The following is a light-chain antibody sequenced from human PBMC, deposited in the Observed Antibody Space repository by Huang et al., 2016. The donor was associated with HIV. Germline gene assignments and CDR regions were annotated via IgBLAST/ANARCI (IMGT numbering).Light chain of an antibody. Sequence: DIQLTQSPSSLSASVGDRVIITCRASQSISNYLNWYQHKPGKAPRLLIYAASSLQSGVPSRFSGSGSTTTFTLTISSLQPEDFATYYCQQTYDTPPLTFGGGTRVDMK. CDR1: QSISNY. J-gene: IGKJ4*01. CDR3: QQTYDTPPLT. CDR2: AAS. V-gene: IGKV1-39*01.